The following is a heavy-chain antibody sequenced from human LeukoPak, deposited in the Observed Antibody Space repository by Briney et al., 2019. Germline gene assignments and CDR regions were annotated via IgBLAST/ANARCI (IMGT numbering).Heavy chain of an antibody. J-gene: IGHJ4*02. V-gene: IGHV1-69*05. D-gene: IGHD3-3*01. Sequence: SVKVSCKASGGTFSSYAISWVRQAPGQGLEWMGGIIPIFGTANYAQKFQGRVTITTDESTSTAYMELRSLRSDDTAVYYCARDYYDFWSGYYTLFFDYWGQGTLVTVSS. CDR3: ARDYYDFWSGYYTLFFDY. CDR1: GGTFSSYA. CDR2: IIPIFGTA.